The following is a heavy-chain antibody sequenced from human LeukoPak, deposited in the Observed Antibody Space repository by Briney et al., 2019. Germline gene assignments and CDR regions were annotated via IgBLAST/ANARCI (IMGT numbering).Heavy chain of an antibody. V-gene: IGHV1-69*10. J-gene: IGHJ5*02. CDR1: GGTLSSYA. CDR2: IIPILGIA. Sequence: SVKVSCKASGGTLSSYAISWVRPAPGQGLEWMGRIIPILGIANYAQKFQGRVTITADKSTSTAYMELSSLRSEDTAVYYCARVGVAYGSWNWFDPWGQGTLVTVSS. CDR3: ARVGVAYGSWNWFDP. D-gene: IGHD3-10*01.